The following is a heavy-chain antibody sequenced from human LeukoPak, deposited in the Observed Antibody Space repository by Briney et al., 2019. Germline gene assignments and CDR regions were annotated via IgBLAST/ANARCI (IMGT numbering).Heavy chain of an antibody. V-gene: IGHV3-23*01. CDR1: GFTFSTYA. Sequence: PGGSLRLSCAASGFTFSTYAMSWVRQAPGKGLEWVSAISGSGGSTYYADSVKGRFTISRDNSKNTLYLQMNSLRAEDTAVYYCAKGGGSSWYYFDYWGQGTLVTVSS. D-gene: IGHD6-13*01. J-gene: IGHJ4*02. CDR3: AKGGGSSWYYFDY. CDR2: ISGSGGST.